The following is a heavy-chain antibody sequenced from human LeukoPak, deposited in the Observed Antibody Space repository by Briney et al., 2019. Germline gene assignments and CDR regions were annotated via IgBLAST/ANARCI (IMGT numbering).Heavy chain of an antibody. CDR2: INPNSGDT. Sequence: ASVKVSCKASGYTFTDYHMRWVRQAPGQGLEWMGWINPNSGDTNYAQKFQGRVTMTRDTSITTVYMELSRLRSDDTALYYCARRGVNLEFDYWGQGALVTVSS. D-gene: IGHD4-23*01. CDR3: ARRGVNLEFDY. J-gene: IGHJ4*02. V-gene: IGHV1-2*02. CDR1: GYTFTDYH.